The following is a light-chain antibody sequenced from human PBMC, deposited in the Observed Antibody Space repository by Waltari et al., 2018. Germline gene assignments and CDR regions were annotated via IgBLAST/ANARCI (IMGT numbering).Light chain of an antibody. Sequence: DIQMTQSPSFLSASVGDRVTITCRAGQYINNHVAWYQQKPGEVPKLLIYATSTLQSGVPSRFSGSGSGTDFTLTISSLQPEDFATYYCQKYNSFSQPFGGGTKVEIK. V-gene: IGKV1-27*01. CDR3: QKYNSFSQP. J-gene: IGKJ4*01. CDR2: ATS. CDR1: QYINNH.